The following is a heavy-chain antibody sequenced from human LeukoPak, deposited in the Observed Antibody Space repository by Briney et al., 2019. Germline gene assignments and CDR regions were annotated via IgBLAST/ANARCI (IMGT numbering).Heavy chain of an antibody. CDR2: ISAYNGNT. V-gene: IGHV1-18*01. CDR3: ARAYHHGYFDWLLVINYYYYMDV. J-gene: IGHJ6*03. D-gene: IGHD3-9*01. Sequence: GASVKVSCKASGYTFTSYGISWVRQAPGQGLEWMGWISAYNGNTNYAQKLQGRVTMTTDTSTSTAYMELRSLRSDDTAVYYCARAYHHGYFDWLLVINYYYYMDVWGKGTTVTVSS. CDR1: GYTFTSYG.